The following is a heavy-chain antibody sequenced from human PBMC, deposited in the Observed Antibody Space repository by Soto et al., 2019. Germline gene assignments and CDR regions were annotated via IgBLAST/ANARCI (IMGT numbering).Heavy chain of an antibody. D-gene: IGHD3-3*01. J-gene: IGHJ4*02. Sequence: GGSLRLSCEASGFTFSNFAMHWVRQAPGKGLEWVAVMSADGSNTYYADSMKGRFTISRDNSKSTLYLQMNSLRVEDTAVYYCAKDPSVIRFLEWLSYFEYWGQGALVTVSS. V-gene: IGHV3-30*18. CDR1: GFTFSNFA. CDR3: AKDPSVIRFLEWLSYFEY. CDR2: MSADGSNT.